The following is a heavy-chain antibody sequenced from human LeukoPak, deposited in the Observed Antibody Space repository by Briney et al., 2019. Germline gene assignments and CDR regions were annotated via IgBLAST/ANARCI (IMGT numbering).Heavy chain of an antibody. CDR1: GFTFSDYY. CDR2: ISSSGSTI. D-gene: IGHD1-7*01. J-gene: IGHJ4*02. CDR3: ASRRITGTTGY. V-gene: IGHV3-11*04. Sequence: GGSLRLSCATSGFTFSDYYMSWLRQAPGKGVEWVSYISSSGSTIYYADSVKGRFTISRDNAKTSLYLQMNSLRAEDTAVYYCASRRITGTTGYWGQGTLVTVSS.